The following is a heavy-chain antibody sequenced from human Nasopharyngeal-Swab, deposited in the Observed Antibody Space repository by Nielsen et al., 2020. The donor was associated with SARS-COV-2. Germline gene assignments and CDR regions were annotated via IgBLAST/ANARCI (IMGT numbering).Heavy chain of an antibody. CDR2: ISSSSSYI. J-gene: IGHJ3*02. CDR1: GFNFNSYR. D-gene: IGHD1-1*01. CDR3: ARSQGERRAGAFDI. Sequence: GGSLRLSCAASGFNFNSYRMNWVRQAPGKGLEWVSSISSSSSYIYYADSVKGRFTISRDNAKNSLYLQMNSLRAEDTAVYYCARSQGERRAGAFDIWGQGTMVTVSS. V-gene: IGHV3-21*01.